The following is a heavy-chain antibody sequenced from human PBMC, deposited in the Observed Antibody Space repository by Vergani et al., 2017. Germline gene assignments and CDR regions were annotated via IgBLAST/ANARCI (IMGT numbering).Heavy chain of an antibody. D-gene: IGHD1-14*01. Sequence: QVQLQESGPRLVKPSQTLSLTCPVSGGSVDVDEFSWSWIRQSPGKGLEWIGNIYFSGSTNYNPSLKSRVSMTVDTSKNQFFLKLTSVTAADTAVYFCARSPDTGDSIDSWGQGTLVTVSS. CDR3: ARSPDTGDSIDS. CDR1: GGSVDVDEFS. V-gene: IGHV4-30-4*08. CDR2: IYFSGST. J-gene: IGHJ4*02.